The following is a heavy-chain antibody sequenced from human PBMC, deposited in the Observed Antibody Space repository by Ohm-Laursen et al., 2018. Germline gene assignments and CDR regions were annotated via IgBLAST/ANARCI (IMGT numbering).Heavy chain of an antibody. V-gene: IGHV3-7*01. J-gene: IGHJ6*02. Sequence: SLRLSCSASGFTFSSYAMSWVRQAPGKGLEWVANIKQGGSEKYYVDSVKGRFTISRDNAKNSLYLQMNSLRAEDTAVYYCAKDARYCSGDTCYYFYYGMDVWGQGTTVTVSS. CDR2: IKQGGSEK. D-gene: IGHD2-15*01. CDR1: GFTFSSYA. CDR3: AKDARYCSGDTCYYFYYGMDV.